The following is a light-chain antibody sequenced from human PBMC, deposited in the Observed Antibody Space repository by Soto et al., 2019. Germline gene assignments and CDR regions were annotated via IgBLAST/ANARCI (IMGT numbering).Light chain of an antibody. CDR1: QSVSSN. V-gene: IGKV3-20*01. CDR2: GVS. J-gene: IGKJ1*01. Sequence: EIVMTQSPGTLSASPGERATLSCRASQSVSSNLAWYQQKAGQAPRLVIYGVSRRATGIPDRFSGSGSGTDFTLTISRLEPEDFAVYYCQQYGTSGTFGQGTKVDIK. CDR3: QQYGTSGT.